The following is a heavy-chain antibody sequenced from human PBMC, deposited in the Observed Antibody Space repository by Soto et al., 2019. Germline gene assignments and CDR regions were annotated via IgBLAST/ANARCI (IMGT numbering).Heavy chain of an antibody. CDR3: ARVNDFWTGYYSTNWFDP. CDR2: IYYSGST. J-gene: IGHJ5*02. D-gene: IGHD3-3*01. V-gene: IGHV4-59*01. Sequence: SETLSLTCTVSGGSISSYYWGWIRQPPGKGLEWIGYIYYSGSTNYNPSLKSRVTISVDTSKNQFSLKLSSVTAADTAVYYCARVNDFWTGYYSTNWFDPWGQGTLVTVSS. CDR1: GGSISSYY.